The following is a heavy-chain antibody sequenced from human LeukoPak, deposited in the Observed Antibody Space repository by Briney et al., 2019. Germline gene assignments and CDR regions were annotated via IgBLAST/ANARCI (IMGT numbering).Heavy chain of an antibody. Sequence: SETLSPTCDVSGGSVTSTNRWTWARHPPGKGLEWIGEVHLDGRTNYNPSLTSRRIMSVDLPENHISLKLTSVTAADTAVYYCAREGGFYRPLDYSGQGTLATVSS. D-gene: IGHD3-3*01. CDR3: AREGGFYRPLDY. CDR2: VHLDGRT. CDR1: GGSVTSTNR. V-gene: IGHV4-4*02. J-gene: IGHJ4*02.